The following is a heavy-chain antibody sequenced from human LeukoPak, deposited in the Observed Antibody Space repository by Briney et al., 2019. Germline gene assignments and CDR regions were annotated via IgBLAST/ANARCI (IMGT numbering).Heavy chain of an antibody. V-gene: IGHV1-2*02. D-gene: IGHD2-15*01. CDR1: GYTFTGYY. J-gene: IGHJ4*02. CDR2: INPNSGGT. CDR3: ASRPDQHLLYYFDY. Sequence: ASGKVSCKASGYTFTGYYMHWVRQAPGQGLEWMGWINPNSGGTKYAQKFQGRVTMTSDASISTAYMELSSLRSDDTAVYYCASRPDQHLLYYFDYWGQGALVTVSS.